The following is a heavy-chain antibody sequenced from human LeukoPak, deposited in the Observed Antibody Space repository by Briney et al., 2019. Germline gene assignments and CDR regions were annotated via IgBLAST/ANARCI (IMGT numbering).Heavy chain of an antibody. CDR3: ASQQQLATPYYYYGMDV. V-gene: IGHV4-39*07. J-gene: IGHJ6*02. CDR2: IYYSGST. CDR1: GDSISRSSYY. D-gene: IGHD6-13*01. Sequence: PSETLSLTCTVSGDSISRSSYYWGWIRQPPGKGLEWIGSIYYSGSTYYNPSLKSRVTISVDTSKNQFSLELSSVTAADTAVYYCASQQQLATPYYYYGMDVWGQGTTVTVSS.